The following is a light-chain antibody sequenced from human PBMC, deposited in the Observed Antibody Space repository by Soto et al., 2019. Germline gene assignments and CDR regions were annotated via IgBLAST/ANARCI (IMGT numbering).Light chain of an antibody. CDR2: FGS. CDR3: MQALQSLT. J-gene: IGKJ5*01. V-gene: IGKV2-28*01. CDR1: QSLLYNNTYNY. Sequence: TQSPDTLSLSPGERATLSCRSSQSLLYNNTYNYLDWYVQKPGQSPQLLIYFGSNRAPGVPDRFSGSGSGTDFTLKINRVEAEDVGTYYCMQALQSLTFGQGTRLEIK.